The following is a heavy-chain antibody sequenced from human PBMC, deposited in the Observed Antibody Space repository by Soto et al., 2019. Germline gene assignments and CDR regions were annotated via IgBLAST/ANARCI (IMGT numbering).Heavy chain of an antibody. CDR3: ARLGYRGSDYDYYYYGMDV. CDR1: GGTFSSYA. V-gene: IGHV1-69*01. D-gene: IGHD5-12*01. Sequence: QVQLVQSGAEVKKPGSSVKVSCKASGGTFSSYAISWVRQAPGQGLEWMGGIIPIFGTANYAQKFQGRVTITADESTSTAYMELSRLRYEDTAVYSCARLGYRGSDYDYYYYGMDVWGQGTTVTVSS. J-gene: IGHJ6*02. CDR2: IIPIFGTA.